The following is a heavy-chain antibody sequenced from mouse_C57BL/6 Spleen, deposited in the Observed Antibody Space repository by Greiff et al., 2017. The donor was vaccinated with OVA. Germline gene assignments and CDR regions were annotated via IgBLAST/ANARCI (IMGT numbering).Heavy chain of an antibody. V-gene: IGHV14-1*01. CDR1: GFNIKDYY. CDR2: IDPEDGDT. D-gene: IGHD2-4*01. J-gene: IGHJ4*01. CDR3: TPLYYDYDGDAMDY. Sequence: EVKLVESGAELVRPGASVKLSCTASGFNIKDYYMHWVKQRPEQGLEWIGRIDPEDGDTEYAPKFPGKATMTADTSSNTAYLQLSSLTSEDTAVYYCTPLYYDYDGDAMDYWGQGTSVTVSS.